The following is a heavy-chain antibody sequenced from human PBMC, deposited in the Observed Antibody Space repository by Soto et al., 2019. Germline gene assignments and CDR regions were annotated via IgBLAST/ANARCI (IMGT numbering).Heavy chain of an antibody. V-gene: IGHV3-21*01. CDR1: GFTFSSYS. D-gene: IGHD3-3*01. J-gene: IGHJ6*02. CDR2: ISSSSSYI. Sequence: GGSLRLSCAASGFTFSSYSMNWVRQAPGKGLEWVSSISSSSSYIYYADSVKGRFTISRDNAKNSLYLQMNSLRAEDTAVYYCARDFTIFGVVPGYYYGMDVWGQGTTVTVSS. CDR3: ARDFTIFGVVPGYYYGMDV.